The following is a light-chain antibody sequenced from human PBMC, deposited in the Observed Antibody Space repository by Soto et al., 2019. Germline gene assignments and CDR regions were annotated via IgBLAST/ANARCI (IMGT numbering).Light chain of an antibody. CDR1: SSDVGGYNY. Sequence: QSVLTQPASVSGSLGQSITISCTGTSSDVGGYNYVSWYQHHPGKAPKLMIYDVSNRPSGVSNRFSGSKSGNTASLTISGLQPEDEADYYCCSYTTSNTRQIVFGTGTKLTVL. CDR2: DVS. V-gene: IGLV2-14*03. CDR3: CSYTTSNTRQIV. J-gene: IGLJ1*01.